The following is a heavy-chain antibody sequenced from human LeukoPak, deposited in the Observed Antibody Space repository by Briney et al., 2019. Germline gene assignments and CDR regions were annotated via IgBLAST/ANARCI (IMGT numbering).Heavy chain of an antibody. CDR2: FDPEDGET. CDR3: ARGGRFDP. D-gene: IGHD6-13*01. V-gene: IGHV1-24*01. CDR1: GHTLTEIG. Sequence: ASVKGSCKVFGHTLTEIGMHWVRQTPGKGLEWMGRFDPEDGETIFAQNFQGRVSMTEDTSTDTAYMELSSLRSEDTAVYYCARGGRFDPWGQGTLVTVSS. J-gene: IGHJ5*02.